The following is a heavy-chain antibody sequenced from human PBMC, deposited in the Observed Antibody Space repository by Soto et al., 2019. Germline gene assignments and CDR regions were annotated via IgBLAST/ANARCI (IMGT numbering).Heavy chain of an antibody. V-gene: IGHV3-53*02. Sequence: EVQLVETGGGLIQPGGSLILSCAASGFTVSSKYMSWLRQAPGKGLEWVSIIYSDGNTYYADSVKGRFTISRDNSKNTLNLQMNSLRAEDTAVYFCARGHGNCVVTTCYLPFDSWGQGTLVTVSS. D-gene: IGHD2-2*01. CDR1: GFTVSSKY. J-gene: IGHJ4*02. CDR3: ARGHGNCVVTTCYLPFDS. CDR2: IYSDGNT.